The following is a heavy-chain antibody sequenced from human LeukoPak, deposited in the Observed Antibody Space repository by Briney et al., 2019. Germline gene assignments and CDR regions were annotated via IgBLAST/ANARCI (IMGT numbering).Heavy chain of an antibody. J-gene: IGHJ2*01. D-gene: IGHD6-19*01. V-gene: IGHV3-30*02. CDR2: IRYDGSNK. Sequence: GGSLRLSWTASKFTFSSFWISWVRQAPGKGRGWVAFIRYDGSNKYSADSVKGRFTLSRENSKNTLYLQMNSRRAEDTAVYYCAKAIAVAGVWYFDLWGRGTLVTASS. CDR3: AKAIAVAGVWYFDL. CDR1: KFTFSSFW.